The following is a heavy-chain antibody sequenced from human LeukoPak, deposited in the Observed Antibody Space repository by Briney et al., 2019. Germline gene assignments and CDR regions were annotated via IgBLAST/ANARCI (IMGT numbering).Heavy chain of an antibody. J-gene: IGHJ4*02. CDR1: GGSISNYY. D-gene: IGHD6-19*01. CDR3: ARGHKQWLVRGYYFDY. Sequence: PSETLSLTCTVSGGSISNYYWSWIRQPPGKGLEWIGSIYYSGSTNYNPSLKSRVTISVDTSKNQFSLKLSSVTAADTAVYYCARGHKQWLVRGYYFDYWGQGTLVTVSS. V-gene: IGHV4-59*12. CDR2: IYYSGST.